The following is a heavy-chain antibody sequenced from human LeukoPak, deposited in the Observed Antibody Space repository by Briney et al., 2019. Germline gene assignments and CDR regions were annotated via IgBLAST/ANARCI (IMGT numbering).Heavy chain of an antibody. CDR1: GFTVSRNY. Sequence: GGSLRLSCAASGFTVSRNYMSWVRQAPGKGLEWVSVLYSGGSTNYADSVKGRFTISRDNAKNSLYLQMNSLRAEDTAVYYCARSRLPDAFDIWGQGTMVTVSS. J-gene: IGHJ3*02. CDR3: ARSRLPDAFDI. CDR2: LYSGGST. D-gene: IGHD5-18*01. V-gene: IGHV3-53*01.